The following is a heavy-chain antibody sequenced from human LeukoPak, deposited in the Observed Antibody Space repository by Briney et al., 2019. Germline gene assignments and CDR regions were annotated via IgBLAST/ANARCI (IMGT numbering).Heavy chain of an antibody. CDR3: ARAHRRLGELSLPDY. CDR1: GYTFTNYA. D-gene: IGHD3-16*02. J-gene: IGHJ4*02. CDR2: IHPSTGNP. Sequence: ASVKVSCKASGYTFTNYAMNWVRQAPGQGLEWMGWIHPSTGNPTYAQDFTGRFVFSLDTSVSTTYLQISSLKAEDTAVYYCARAHRRLGELSLPDYWGQGTLVTVSS. V-gene: IGHV7-4-1*02.